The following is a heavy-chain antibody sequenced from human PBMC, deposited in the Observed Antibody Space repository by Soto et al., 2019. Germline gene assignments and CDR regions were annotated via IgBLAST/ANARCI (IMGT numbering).Heavy chain of an antibody. J-gene: IGHJ4*02. CDR3: AGVSIAVAGPYYFDY. V-gene: IGHV4-31*03. CDR2: IYYGWST. D-gene: IGHD6-19*01. Sequence: PSVTLSLTFSLSGSAISNRCYYWSWIPQHPGKGLEWIGYIYYGWSTYCSTSHKSRVTISVDTSKNQCSLKLSSVTAADTAVYYCAGVSIAVAGPYYFDYWGQGTLVTVSS. CDR1: GSAISNRCYY.